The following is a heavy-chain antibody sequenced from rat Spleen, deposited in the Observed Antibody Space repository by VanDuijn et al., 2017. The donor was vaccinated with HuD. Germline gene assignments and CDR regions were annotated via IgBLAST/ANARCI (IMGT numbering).Heavy chain of an antibody. J-gene: IGHJ3*01. Sequence: EVQLQESGPGLVKPSQSLSLTCSVTNYSITSNYWGWIRKFPGKTLEWMGYITSTGTTTYNPSLGSRVSISRDASKNQFFLQVDSVTTEDTATYYCARSDGTHYYLPFADWGQGTLVTVSS. D-gene: IGHD1-12*02. V-gene: IGHV3-1*01. CDR2: ITSTGTT. CDR1: NYSITSNY. CDR3: ARSDGTHYYLPFAD.